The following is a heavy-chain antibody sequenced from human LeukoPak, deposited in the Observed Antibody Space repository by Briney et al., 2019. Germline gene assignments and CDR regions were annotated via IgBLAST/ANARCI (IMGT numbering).Heavy chain of an antibody. CDR1: GFPFSISW. CDR2: ITTDETT. V-gene: IGHV3-74*01. CDR3: AKDWFATTDH. D-gene: IGHD1/OR15-1a*01. J-gene: IGHJ4*02. Sequence: GGSLRLSCAASGFPFSISWMHWFRQVPGKGLMWVSRITTDETTTYADSVRGRFTISRDNAKNTVYLQMNSLRVEDTAVYYCAKDWFATTDHWGQGTLVTVSS.